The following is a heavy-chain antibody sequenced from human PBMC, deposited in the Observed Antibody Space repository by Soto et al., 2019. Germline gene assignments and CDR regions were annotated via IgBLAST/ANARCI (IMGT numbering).Heavy chain of an antibody. CDR2: IYYSGST. V-gene: IGHV4-39*01. CDR3: ARHARDHLEHYYSYGMDV. CDR1: GGSISSSSYY. Sequence: QLQLQESGPGLVKPSETLSLTCTVSGGSISSSSYYWGWIRQPPGKGLEWIGSIYYSGSTYYNPSLKSRVTLSVDTPKIQFSLKMSSVTAAATAVYYCARHARDHLEHYYSYGMDVWGQGTTGTVSS. J-gene: IGHJ6*02.